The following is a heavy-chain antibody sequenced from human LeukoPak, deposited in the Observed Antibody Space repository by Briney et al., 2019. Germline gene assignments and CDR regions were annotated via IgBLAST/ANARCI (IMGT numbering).Heavy chain of an antibody. CDR2: ISSSGSTI. J-gene: IGHJ4*02. D-gene: IGHD5-12*01. CDR1: GYTFSSYE. CDR3: ARLYSGYARGFDY. Sequence: PGGSLRLSCAASGYTFSSYEMNWVRQAPGKGLEWVSYISSSGSTIYYADSLKGRFTISRDNAKNSLYLQMNSLRAEDTAVYYCARLYSGYARGFDYWGQGTLVTVSP. V-gene: IGHV3-48*03.